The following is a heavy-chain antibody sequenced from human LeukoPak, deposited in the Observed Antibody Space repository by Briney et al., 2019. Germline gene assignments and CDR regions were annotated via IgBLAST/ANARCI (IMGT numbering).Heavy chain of an antibody. CDR3: ARHWSGSYPEYFQH. CDR1: GGSISSYY. V-gene: IGHV4-59*08. Sequence: PSETLSLTCTVSGGSISSYYWSWIRQPPGKGLEWIGYIYYSGSTNYNPSLKSRVTISVDTSKNQFSLKLSSVTAADTAVYYCARHWSGSYPEYFQHWGQGTLVTVSS. CDR2: IYYSGST. J-gene: IGHJ1*01. D-gene: IGHD1-26*01.